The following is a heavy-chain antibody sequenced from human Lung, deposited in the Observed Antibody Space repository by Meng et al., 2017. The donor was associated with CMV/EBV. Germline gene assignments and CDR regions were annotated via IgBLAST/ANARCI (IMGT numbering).Heavy chain of an antibody. Sequence: SETLSLXXTVSGVSISNFYWGWIRQPPGGGLEWLGNVYSSRSTNYNPSLKSRVTMSVDTSRSQFSLNLTSVTAADTATYFCARGLGDDLWGGFYYYFDNWGQGXLVTVSS. J-gene: IGHJ4*02. V-gene: IGHV4-59*01. CDR3: ARGLGDDLWGGFYYYFDN. CDR1: GVSISNFY. CDR2: VYSSRST. D-gene: IGHD3-3*01.